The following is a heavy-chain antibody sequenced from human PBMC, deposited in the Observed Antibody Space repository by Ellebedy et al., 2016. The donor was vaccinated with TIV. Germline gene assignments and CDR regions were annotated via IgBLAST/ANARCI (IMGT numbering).Heavy chain of an antibody. D-gene: IGHD3-3*01. Sequence: GESLKISXKGSGYSFTSYWIGWVRQMPGKGLEWMGIIYPGDSDTRYSPSFQGQVTISADKSISTAYLQWSSLKASDTAMYYCARLFDDFGVVTHFDYWGQGTLVTVSS. CDR3: ARLFDDFGVVTHFDY. CDR1: GYSFTSYW. V-gene: IGHV5-51*01. CDR2: IYPGDSDT. J-gene: IGHJ4*02.